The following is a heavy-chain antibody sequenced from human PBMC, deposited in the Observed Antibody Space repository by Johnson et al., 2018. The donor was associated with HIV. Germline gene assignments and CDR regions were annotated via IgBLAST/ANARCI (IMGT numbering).Heavy chain of an antibody. J-gene: IGHJ3*02. V-gene: IGHV3-66*02. Sequence: VQLVESGGGLVQPGGSLRLSCAASGFTVSSNYMSWVRQAPGKGLEWVSVIYSGGSTYYADSVKGRFTIARDNSKNTLYLQMNSLRAEDTAVNYCAKDMAPPSRIAAAASHAFDIWGQGTMVTVSS. CDR2: IYSGGST. CDR1: GFTVSSNY. D-gene: IGHD6-13*01. CDR3: AKDMAPPSRIAAAASHAFDI.